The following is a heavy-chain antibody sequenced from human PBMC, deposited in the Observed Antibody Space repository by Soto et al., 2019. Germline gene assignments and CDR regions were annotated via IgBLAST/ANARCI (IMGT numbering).Heavy chain of an antibody. V-gene: IGHV3-23*01. CDR2: ISGSGGST. CDR3: AKGVRPYYYYGMDV. CDR1: GFTFSSYG. Sequence: PGGSLRLSCAASGFTFSSYGMTWVRQAPGKGLEWVSGISGSGGSTYYADSVKGRFTISRDNSKNTVYLQMNSLRAEDTAVYYCAKGVRPYYYYGMDVWGQGITVTVSS. J-gene: IGHJ6*02. D-gene: IGHD3-22*01.